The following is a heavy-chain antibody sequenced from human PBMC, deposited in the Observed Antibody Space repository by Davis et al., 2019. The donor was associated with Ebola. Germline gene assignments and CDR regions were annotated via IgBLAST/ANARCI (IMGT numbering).Heavy chain of an antibody. J-gene: IGHJ4*02. CDR2: TYYRSKWYN. D-gene: IGHD3-16*02. Sequence: MPSETLSLTCAISGDSVSSNSAAWNWIRQSPSRGLEWLGRTYYRSKWYNDYAVSVKSRITINPDTSKNQFSLQLNSVTPEDTAVYYCARENYIWGSYRSWGYHVWGQGTLVTVSS. V-gene: IGHV6-1*01. CDR3: ARENYIWGSYRSWGYHV. CDR1: GDSVSSNSAA.